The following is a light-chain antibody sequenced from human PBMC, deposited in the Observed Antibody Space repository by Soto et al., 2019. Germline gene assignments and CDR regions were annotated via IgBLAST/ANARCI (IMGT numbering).Light chain of an antibody. CDR1: RSNIGAGYD. V-gene: IGLV1-40*01. CDR3: QSYDSSLSGVV. Sequence: QSVLTQPPSVSGAPGQRGTISCTGSRSNIGAGYDVHWYQQLPGTAPKLLIYGNSNRPSGVPDRFSGSKSGTSASLAITGLQADDEADYYCQSYDSSLSGVVFGGGTQLTVL. J-gene: IGLJ2*01. CDR2: GNS.